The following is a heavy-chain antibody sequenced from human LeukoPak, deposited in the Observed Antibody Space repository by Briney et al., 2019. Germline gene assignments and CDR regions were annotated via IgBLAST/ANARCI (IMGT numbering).Heavy chain of an antibody. V-gene: IGHV3-30-3*01. CDR3: AREATVTTDLDY. CDR1: GFTFSTYA. CDR2: ITYDGSNK. Sequence: GGSPRLSCAASGFTFSTYAMHWVRQAPGKGLQWVALITYDGSNKFFADSVKGRFTMSGDNSKNTLYLQMNSLRAEDTALYYCAREATVTTDLDYWGQGTLVTVSS. J-gene: IGHJ4*02. D-gene: IGHD4-17*01.